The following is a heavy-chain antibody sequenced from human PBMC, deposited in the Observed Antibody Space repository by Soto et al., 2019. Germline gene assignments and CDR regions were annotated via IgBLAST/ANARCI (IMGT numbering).Heavy chain of an antibody. D-gene: IGHD2-15*01. CDR1: GGSISSYY. CDR2: IYYSGST. CDR3: ARQVVDGTMASAGSFDH. V-gene: IGHV4-59*08. J-gene: IGHJ4*02. Sequence: SETLSLTCTVSGGSISSYYWSWIRQPPGKGLEWIGYIYYSGSTNYNPPLKSRVTISVDTSKNQFSLKLSSVTAADTAVYYCARQVVDGTMASAGSFDHWGQGTLVTVSS.